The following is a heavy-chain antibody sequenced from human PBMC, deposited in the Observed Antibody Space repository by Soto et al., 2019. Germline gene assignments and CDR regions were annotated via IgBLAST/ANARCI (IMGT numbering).Heavy chain of an antibody. CDR2: IYYSGST. Sequence: SETLSLTCTVSGGSISSGDYYWSWIRQPPGKGLEWIGYIYYSGSTYYNPSLKSRVTISVDTSKNQFSLKLSSVTAADTAVYYCARELTDFWSGYPEAYNWFDPWGQGTLVTVS. J-gene: IGHJ5*02. V-gene: IGHV4-30-4*01. D-gene: IGHD3-3*01. CDR3: ARELTDFWSGYPEAYNWFDP. CDR1: GGSISSGDYY.